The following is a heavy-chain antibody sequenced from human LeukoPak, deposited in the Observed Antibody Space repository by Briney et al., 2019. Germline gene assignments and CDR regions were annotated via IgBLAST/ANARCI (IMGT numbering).Heavy chain of an antibody. J-gene: IGHJ4*02. D-gene: IGHD2-8*01. CDR1: GYTLSSYD. V-gene: IGHV1-46*01. CDR2: INPSAGST. CDR3: ARVPNWRYYLDY. Sequence: ASVKVSCKASGYTLSSYDMHWVRQAPGQGLEWMAIINPSAGSTDYARKFRGGVTVTRDTSTSTVYMELGSLTSEDTAVYYCARVPNWRYYLDYWGQGTLVTVSS.